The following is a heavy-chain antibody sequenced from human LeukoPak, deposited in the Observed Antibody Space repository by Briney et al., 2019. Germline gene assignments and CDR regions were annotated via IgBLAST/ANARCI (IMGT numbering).Heavy chain of an antibody. CDR3: AREKQLTMGIDY. D-gene: IGHD4/OR15-4a*01. J-gene: IGHJ4*02. Sequence: SETLSLTCTVSGGSISSHYWSWIRQPPGKGLEWIGYNYYSGSTNYNPSLKSRVTISVDTSKNQFSLKLSSVTAADTAVYYCAREKQLTMGIDYWGQGTLVTVSS. CDR2: NYYSGST. V-gene: IGHV4-59*11. CDR1: GGSISSHY.